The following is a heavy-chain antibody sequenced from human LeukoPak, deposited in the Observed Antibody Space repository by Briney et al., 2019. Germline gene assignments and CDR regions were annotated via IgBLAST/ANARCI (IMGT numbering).Heavy chain of an antibody. CDR2: ISAYNGNT. J-gene: IGHJ3*02. CDR3: ARDAPYFLVGATTGGDAFDI. D-gene: IGHD1-26*01. Sequence: GASVNVSCKASGYTFTSYGISWVRQAPGQGLEWMGWISAYNGNTNYAQKLQGRVTMTTDTSTSTAYMELRSLRSDDTAVYYCARDAPYFLVGATTGGDAFDIWGQGTMVTVSS. CDR1: GYTFTSYG. V-gene: IGHV1-18*01.